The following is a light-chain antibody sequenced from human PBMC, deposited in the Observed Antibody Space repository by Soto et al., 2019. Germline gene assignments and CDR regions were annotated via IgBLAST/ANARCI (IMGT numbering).Light chain of an antibody. CDR2: GAS. Sequence: DIQMTQSPSSLSASVGDRVTITCRASQTISRYLNWYQKKPGRAPNLLIYGASRLQSGVPSRFSGSGSGTEFTLIITSLQPEDFATYYCQQSYDTPALTFGGGTKVDI. J-gene: IGKJ4*01. V-gene: IGKV1-39*01. CDR1: QTISRY. CDR3: QQSYDTPALT.